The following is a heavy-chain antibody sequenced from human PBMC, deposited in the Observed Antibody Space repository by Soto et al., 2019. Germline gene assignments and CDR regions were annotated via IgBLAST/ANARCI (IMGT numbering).Heavy chain of an antibody. CDR3: TRGADGFDY. D-gene: IGHD3-16*01. Sequence: SGGSLRLSCXAPGFTFSSYGMHWVRQAPGKGLEWVSGIGTAGDTYYAGSVKGRFIMSRENAKNSLYLQMNSLRAGDTAVYYCTRGADGFDYWGQGTLVTVSS. CDR1: GFTFSSYG. V-gene: IGHV3-13*01. CDR2: IGTAGDT. J-gene: IGHJ4*02.